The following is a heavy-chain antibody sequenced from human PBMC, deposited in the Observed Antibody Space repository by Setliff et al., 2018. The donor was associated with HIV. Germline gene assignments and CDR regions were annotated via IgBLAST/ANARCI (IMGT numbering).Heavy chain of an antibody. J-gene: IGHJ5*02. CDR3: VRDGTQCSRTTCINWVDP. CDR1: GGSIRRSAYS. Sequence: PSETLSLTCNVSGGSIRRSAYSWGWIRQPPGKGLEWIGNIYYSGSTYYNPSIKSRVIISVDTSRNQFSLKLSSVTAADTAMYYCVRDGTQCSRTTCINWVDPWGQGTLVTVSS. CDR2: IYYSGST. V-gene: IGHV4-39*07. D-gene: IGHD2-2*01.